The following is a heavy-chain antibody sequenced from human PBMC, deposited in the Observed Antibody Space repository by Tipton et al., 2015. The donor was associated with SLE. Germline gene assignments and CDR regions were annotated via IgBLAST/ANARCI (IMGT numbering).Heavy chain of an antibody. J-gene: IGHJ2*01. CDR1: GFTFSSYS. V-gene: IGHV3-21*01. D-gene: IGHD2-21*01. Sequence: SLRLSCAASGFTFSSYSMNWVRQAPGKGLEWVSSISSSSSYIYYADSVKGRFTISRDNAKNSLYLQMNSLRAEDKAVYYCARALYCGGDCSPYWYFDLWGRGTLVTVSS. CDR3: ARALYCGGDCSPYWYFDL. CDR2: ISSSSSYI.